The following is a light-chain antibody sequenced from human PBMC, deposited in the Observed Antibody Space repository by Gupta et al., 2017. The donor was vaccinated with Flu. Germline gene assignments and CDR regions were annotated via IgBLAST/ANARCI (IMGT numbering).Light chain of an antibody. V-gene: IGKV3-20*01. CDR2: GAS. CDR1: QGISSY. CDR3: QQYGTYWGT. Sequence: EIVLTQSPGTLSLSPGERATLSCRASQGISSYLAWYQQKPGQAPRLLIYGASSRATGIPDRFSGSGSGTDFTLTISRLEPEDFAVYSCQQYGTYWGTFGQETRLEIK. J-gene: IGKJ5*01.